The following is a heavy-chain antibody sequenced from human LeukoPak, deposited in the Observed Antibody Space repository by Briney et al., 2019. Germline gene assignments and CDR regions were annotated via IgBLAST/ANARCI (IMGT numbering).Heavy chain of an antibody. CDR2: IYYSGST. Sequence: PSQTLSLTCTVSGGSISSGGYYWSWIRQHPGKGLGWIGYIYYSGSTYYNPSLKSRVTISVDTSKNQFSLKLSSVTAADTAVYYCPRDWDVDPDGYGMDVWGQGTTVTVSS. CDR3: PRDWDVDPDGYGMDV. CDR1: GGSISSGGYY. J-gene: IGHJ6*02. V-gene: IGHV4-31*03. D-gene: IGHD5-12*01.